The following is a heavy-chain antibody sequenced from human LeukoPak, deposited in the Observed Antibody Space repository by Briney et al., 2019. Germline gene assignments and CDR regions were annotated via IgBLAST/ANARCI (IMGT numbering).Heavy chain of an antibody. D-gene: IGHD3-3*02. CDR2: IYYTGST. Sequence: SETLSLTCAVSGGPISSRSCYWGWIRQPPGKGLEWIGSIYYTGSTYHNPSLKSRVTMSVDTSMNQFSLNLNSVAAADTAVYYCARGISNSYWGQGSLVTVSS. J-gene: IGHJ4*02. CDR1: GGPISSRSCY. V-gene: IGHV4-39*07. CDR3: ARGISNSY.